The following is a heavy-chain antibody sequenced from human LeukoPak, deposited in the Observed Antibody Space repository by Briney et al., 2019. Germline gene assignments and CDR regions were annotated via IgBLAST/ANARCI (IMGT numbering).Heavy chain of an antibody. CDR1: GDSFKNYY. CDR2: INHGGLT. V-gene: IGHV4-34*01. CDR3: AANSADYNTLGSSYKV. Sequence: PSETLSLTCAVYGDSFKNYYWTWIRQSPEKGLEWIGEINHGGLTSYNPSLESRLTLLVDTSKNQFSLKLNSVTAADTAVYYCAANSADYNTLGSSYKVWGQGTLVTVSS. J-gene: IGHJ4*02. D-gene: IGHD3-10*01.